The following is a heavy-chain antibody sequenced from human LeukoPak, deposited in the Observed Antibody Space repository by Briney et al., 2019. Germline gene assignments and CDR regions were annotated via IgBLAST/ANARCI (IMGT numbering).Heavy chain of an antibody. J-gene: IGHJ4*02. CDR1: GRSFSGYY. V-gene: IGHV4-34*01. Sequence: PSETLSLTCAVYGRSFSGYYWSWIRQPPGKGLEWIGEINHSGSTNYNPSLTSRVTISVDTSKNQFSLKLSSVTAADTAVYYCARAGVGSSSSFDYWGQGTLVTVSS. CDR3: ARAGVGSSSSFDY. CDR2: INHSGST. D-gene: IGHD6-6*01.